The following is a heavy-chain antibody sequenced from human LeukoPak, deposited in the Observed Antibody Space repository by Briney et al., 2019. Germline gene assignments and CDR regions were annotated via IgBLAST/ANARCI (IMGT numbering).Heavy chain of an antibody. CDR2: MNSNRGNT. J-gene: IGHJ4*02. V-gene: IGHV1-8*01. CDR1: GYTFTNYD. CDR3: ARGARYGDRLSNFDY. Sequence: GGSVKVSCKASGYTFTNYDIHWVRQATGKGLEWMGWMNSNRGNTCYAQKFQGRVTMTRNTSISTAYMELSSLRSEDTAVYYCARGARYGDRLSNFDYWGQGTLVTVSS. D-gene: IGHD4-17*01.